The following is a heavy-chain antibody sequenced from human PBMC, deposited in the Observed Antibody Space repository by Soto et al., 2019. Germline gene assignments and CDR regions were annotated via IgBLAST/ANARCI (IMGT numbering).Heavy chain of an antibody. V-gene: IGHV1-58*01. CDR1: GFTFTSSA. Sequence: ASVKVSCKASGFTFTSSAVQWVRQARGQRREWIGWIVVGSGNTNYAQKFQERVTITRDMSTSTAYMELSSLRSEDTAVYYCAADFLAGIAVAGTRSWYFDYWG. CDR2: IVVGSGNT. J-gene: IGHJ4*01. D-gene: IGHD6-19*01. CDR3: AADFLAGIAVAGTRSWYFDY.